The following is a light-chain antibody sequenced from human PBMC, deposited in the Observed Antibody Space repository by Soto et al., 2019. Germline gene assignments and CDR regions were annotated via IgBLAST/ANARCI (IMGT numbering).Light chain of an antibody. CDR3: SSYTSSSTLYV. V-gene: IGLV2-14*01. CDR2: DVS. CDR1: SSDVGGYQY. Sequence: QSALTQPASVSGSPGQSITISCTGTSSDVGGYQYVSWYQQHPGKAPKLMIYDVSDRPSGFSIRFSGSKSGNTASLTISGLQAEDEADYYCSSYTSSSTLYVFGTGTKLTVL. J-gene: IGLJ1*01.